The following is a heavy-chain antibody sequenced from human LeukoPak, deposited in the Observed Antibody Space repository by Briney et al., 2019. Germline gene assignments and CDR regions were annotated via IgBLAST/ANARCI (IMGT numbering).Heavy chain of an antibody. J-gene: IGHJ4*02. V-gene: IGHV1-46*01. CDR3: ARTVAGTALDY. CDR1: GYTFTSYY. D-gene: IGHD6-19*01. Sequence: GASVKVSCKASGYTFTSYYLQWARQAPGQGLEWTGIINPSGGSTNYAQKFQGRVTMTRGTSTSTVYMELSSLRSEDTAVYYCARTVAGTALDYWGQGTLVTVSS. CDR2: INPSGGST.